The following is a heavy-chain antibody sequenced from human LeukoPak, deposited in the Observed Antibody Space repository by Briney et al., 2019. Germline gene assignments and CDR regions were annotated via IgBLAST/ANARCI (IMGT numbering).Heavy chain of an antibody. CDR3: ARGVDGSGSYYIHFNYYMDV. J-gene: IGHJ6*03. D-gene: IGHD3-10*01. V-gene: IGHV1-18*01. CDR1: GYTFTSYG. Sequence: ASVKVSCKASGYTFTSYGISWVRRAPGQGLEWMGWISAYNGNTNYAQKLQGRVTMTTDTSTSTAYMELRSLRSDDTAVYYCARGVDGSGSYYIHFNYYMDVWGKGTTVTVSS. CDR2: ISAYNGNT.